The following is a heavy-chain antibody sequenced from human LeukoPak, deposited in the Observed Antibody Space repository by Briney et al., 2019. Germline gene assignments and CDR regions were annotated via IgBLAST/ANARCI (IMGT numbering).Heavy chain of an antibody. CDR2: INWNGGST. CDR3: AKDRLAMVRGVSLFDY. CDR1: GFTFDDYG. V-gene: IGHV3-20*04. Sequence: PGGSLRLSCAASGFTFDDYGMSWVRQAPGKGLEWVSGINWNGGSTGYADSVKGRFTISRDNSKNTLYLQMNSLRAEDTAVYYCAKDRLAMVRGVSLFDYWGQGTLVTVSS. D-gene: IGHD3-10*01. J-gene: IGHJ4*02.